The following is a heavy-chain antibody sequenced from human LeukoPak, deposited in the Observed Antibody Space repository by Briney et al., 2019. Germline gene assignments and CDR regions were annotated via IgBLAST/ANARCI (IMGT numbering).Heavy chain of an antibody. J-gene: IGHJ6*02. CDR1: GFTVSSNY. Sequence: GGSLRLSCAASGFTVSSNYMSWVRQAPGKGLEWVSVIYSGGSTYYADSVKGRFTIPRHNSKNTLYLQMNSLRAEDTAVYYCAGPGEPHANYYYGMDVWGQGTTVTVSS. D-gene: IGHD4-17*01. CDR2: IYSGGST. CDR3: AGPGEPHANYYYGMDV. V-gene: IGHV3-53*04.